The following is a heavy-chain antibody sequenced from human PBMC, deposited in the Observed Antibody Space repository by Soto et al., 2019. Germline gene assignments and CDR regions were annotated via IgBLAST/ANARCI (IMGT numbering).Heavy chain of an antibody. Sequence: ASVKVSCKASGYTFTSYDINWVRQATGQGLEWMGWMNPNSGNTDYAQKFQGRVTMTRNTSIDTAYMELSSLRSEDTAVYFCARRELGYCSNDVCPYFYFDVWGTGTTVTVSS. CDR1: GYTFTSYD. CDR3: ARRELGYCSNDVCPYFYFDV. CDR2: MNPNSGNT. J-gene: IGHJ6*03. V-gene: IGHV1-8*01. D-gene: IGHD2-8*01.